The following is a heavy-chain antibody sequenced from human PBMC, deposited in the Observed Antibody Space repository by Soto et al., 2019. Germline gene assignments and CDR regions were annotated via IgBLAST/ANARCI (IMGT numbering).Heavy chain of an antibody. J-gene: IGHJ5*02. Sequence: GGSLRLSCAASGFTFSSYWMSWVRQAPGKGLEWVANIKQDGSEKYYVDSVKGRFTISRDNAKNSLYLQMNSLRAEDTAVYYCAREDLTYYDFWSGYHHRGFDPWGQGTLVTVSS. CDR1: GFTFSSYW. CDR2: IKQDGSEK. D-gene: IGHD3-3*01. CDR3: AREDLTYYDFWSGYHHRGFDP. V-gene: IGHV3-7*01.